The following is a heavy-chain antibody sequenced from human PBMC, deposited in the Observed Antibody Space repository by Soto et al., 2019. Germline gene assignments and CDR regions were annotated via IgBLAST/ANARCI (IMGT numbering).Heavy chain of an antibody. CDR3: ARHSEWELLYYFDY. D-gene: IGHD3-10*01. J-gene: IGHJ4*02. V-gene: IGHV4-59*08. CDR2: IYYSGST. Sequence: TETLDHAYTVTGRSIRRNYCNWNRQPPGKGLEWIGYIYYSGSTNYNPSLKSRVTISVDTSKNQFSLRLSSVTAADTAVYYCARHSEWELLYYFDYSGQGTLVTVS. CDR1: GRSIRRNY.